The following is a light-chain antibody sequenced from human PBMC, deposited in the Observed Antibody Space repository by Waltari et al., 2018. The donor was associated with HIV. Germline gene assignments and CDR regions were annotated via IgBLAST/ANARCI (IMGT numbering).Light chain of an antibody. V-gene: IGLV2-11*01. J-gene: IGLJ2*01. CDR2: DLN. Sequence: QSALTQPRSVSGSPGQSVTISCTGTNSDVGLYKYVSWYQQHPGKVPKLLIYDLNDRPSGVPARFSCSKSVTTASLTISGLQAEDEAFYYCCSYAGSYTLTFGGGTKLTVL. CDR3: CSYAGSYTLT. CDR1: NSDVGLYKY.